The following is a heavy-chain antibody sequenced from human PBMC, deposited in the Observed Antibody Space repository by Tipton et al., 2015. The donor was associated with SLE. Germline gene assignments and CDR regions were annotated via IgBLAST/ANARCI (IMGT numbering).Heavy chain of an antibody. D-gene: IGHD6-13*01. Sequence: SLRLSCAASGFTFSSYSMNWVRQAPGKGLEWVSSISSSSDYIYYADSLKGRFTVSRDNAKNSLFLQMNSLRAEDTAVYYCARDPLPIAAAGSFDYWGQGTLVAVSS. V-gene: IGHV3-21*01. CDR2: ISSSSDYI. CDR3: ARDPLPIAAAGSFDY. CDR1: GFTFSSYS. J-gene: IGHJ4*02.